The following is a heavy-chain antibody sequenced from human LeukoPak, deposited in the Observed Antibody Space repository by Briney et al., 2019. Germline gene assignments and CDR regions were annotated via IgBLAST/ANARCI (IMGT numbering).Heavy chain of an antibody. CDR2: VSGSGDIT. Sequence: PGGSLRLSCAASGLTFSIFVMSWVRQAPGKGLEWVSAVSGSGDITSYADSGKGRFTISRDNSKNTLYLQMNSLRAEDTAVYYCAGTGKSGSDQPFDNWGQGTLVTVSS. CDR1: GLTFSIFV. J-gene: IGHJ4*02. V-gene: IGHV3-23*01. D-gene: IGHD1-26*01. CDR3: AGTGKSGSDQPFDN.